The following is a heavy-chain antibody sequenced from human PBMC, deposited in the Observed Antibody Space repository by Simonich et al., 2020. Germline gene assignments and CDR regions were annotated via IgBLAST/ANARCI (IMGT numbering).Heavy chain of an antibody. CDR3: ARVDNWNYFDY. Sequence: QVQLQESGPGLVKPSETLSLTCAVSGYSISSGYYWGWIRQPPGKGLEWIGSIYHSGSTYYNPSLKSRVTISVDTSKTQFSLKLSSVTAADTAVYYCARVDNWNYFDYWGQGTLVTVSS. V-gene: IGHV4-38-2*01. J-gene: IGHJ4*02. CDR2: IYHSGST. D-gene: IGHD1-20*01. CDR1: GYSISSGYY.